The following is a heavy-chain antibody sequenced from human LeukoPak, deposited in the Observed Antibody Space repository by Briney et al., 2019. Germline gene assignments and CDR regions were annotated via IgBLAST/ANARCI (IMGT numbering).Heavy chain of an antibody. CDR3: ARHPNGAYGVFNY. J-gene: IGHJ4*02. CDR2: IYYRGNT. Sequence: SETLSLTCAVSGGSISSSSYYWGWIRQRPGKGLECIGSIYYRGNTYYNPSLKSRVTISVDTSKNQFSLKLTSVTAADTAVYYCARHPNGAYGVFNYWGQGTLVTVSS. CDR1: GGSISSSSYY. D-gene: IGHD2-8*01. V-gene: IGHV4-39*01.